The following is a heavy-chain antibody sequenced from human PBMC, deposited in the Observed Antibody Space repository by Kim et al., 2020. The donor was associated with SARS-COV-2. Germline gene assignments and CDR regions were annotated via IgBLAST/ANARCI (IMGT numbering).Heavy chain of an antibody. Sequence: GTNYAQKFQGRVTMTRDTSISTAYMELSRLRSDDTAVYYCARVHSSGWDYWGQGTLVTVSS. J-gene: IGHJ4*02. CDR3: ARVHSSGWDY. CDR2: GT. V-gene: IGHV1-2*02. D-gene: IGHD6-19*01.